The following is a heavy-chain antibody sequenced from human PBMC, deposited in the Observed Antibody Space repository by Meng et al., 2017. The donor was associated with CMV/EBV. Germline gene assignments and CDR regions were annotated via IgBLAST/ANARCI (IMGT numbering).Heavy chain of an antibody. CDR3: ARGRRYSGSPHPLGY. J-gene: IGHJ4*02. Sequence: SGYTFTSYDIKGVGQGTGQGLEWMGWMNPNSGNTGYAQKFQGRVTMTRNTSISTAYMELSSLRSEDTAVYYCARGRRYSGSPHPLGYWGQGTLVTVSS. D-gene: IGHD1-26*01. CDR1: GYTFTSYD. CDR2: MNPNSGNT. V-gene: IGHV1-8*01.